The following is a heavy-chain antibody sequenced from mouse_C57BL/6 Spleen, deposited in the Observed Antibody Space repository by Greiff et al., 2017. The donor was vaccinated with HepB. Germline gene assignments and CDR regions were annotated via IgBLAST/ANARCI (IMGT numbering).Heavy chain of an antibody. CDR1: GYTFTSYW. CDR2: IDPNSGGT. V-gene: IGHV1-72*01. D-gene: IGHD1-1*01. Sequence: QVHVKQPGAELVKPGASVKLSCKASGYTFTSYWMHWVKQRPGRGLEWIGRIDPNSGGTKYNEKFKSKATLTVDKPSSTAYMQLSSLTSEDSAVYYCARSGYYGSSYWYFDVWGTGTTVTVSS. CDR3: ARSGYYGSSYWYFDV. J-gene: IGHJ1*03.